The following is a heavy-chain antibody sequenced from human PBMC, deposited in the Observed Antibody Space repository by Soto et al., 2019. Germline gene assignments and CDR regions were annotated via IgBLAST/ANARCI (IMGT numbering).Heavy chain of an antibody. D-gene: IGHD3-9*01. CDR3: ASQILTGYYSSYYYGMDV. CDR1: GGSISSYY. V-gene: IGHV4-59*08. CDR2: IYYSGST. J-gene: IGHJ6*02. Sequence: PSETLSLTCTVSGGSISSYYWSWIRQPPGKGLEWIGYIYYSGSTNYNPSLKSRVTISVDTAKNQFSLKLSSVTAADTAVYYCASQILTGYYSSYYYGMDVWGQGTTVTVSS.